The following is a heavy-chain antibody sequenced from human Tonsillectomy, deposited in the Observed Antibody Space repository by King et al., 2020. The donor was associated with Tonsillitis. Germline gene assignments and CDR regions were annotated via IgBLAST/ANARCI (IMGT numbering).Heavy chain of an antibody. V-gene: IGHV3-30-3*01. Sequence: VQLVESGGGVVQPGRSLSLSCAASGFTFSSYAMHWVRQAPGKGLEWVAVISYDGSNKYYADSVKGRFTISRDNSKNTLYLQMNSLRAEDTAVYYCARGGTGVRFLEWSLYYFDYWGQGTLVTVSS. J-gene: IGHJ4*02. CDR2: ISYDGSNK. CDR3: ARGGTGVRFLEWSLYYFDY. CDR1: GFTFSSYA. D-gene: IGHD3-3*01.